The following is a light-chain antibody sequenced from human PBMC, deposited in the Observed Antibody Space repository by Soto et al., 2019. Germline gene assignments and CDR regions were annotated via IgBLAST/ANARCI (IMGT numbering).Light chain of an antibody. CDR2: EVS. Sequence: QSVLTQPPSASGSPGQSVTISCTGTSSDVGGYNSVSWYQQHPGKAPKLMIYEVSKRPSGVPDRFSGDKSGNTASLTVSGLQAEDEADYYCSSYAGSNNLGVFGGGTKLTVL. CDR1: SSDVGGYNS. J-gene: IGLJ2*01. CDR3: SSYAGSNNLGV. V-gene: IGLV2-8*01.